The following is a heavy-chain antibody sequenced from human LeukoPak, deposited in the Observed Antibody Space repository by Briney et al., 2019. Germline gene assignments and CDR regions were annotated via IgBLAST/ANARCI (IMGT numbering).Heavy chain of an antibody. D-gene: IGHD2-15*01. CDR3: ARRYFDY. Sequence: GSLRLSCAASGFTISNYVMSWVRQAPGKGLEWVANIKQDGSEKYYVDSVKGRFTISRDNAKNSLYLQKNSLRAEDTAVYYCARRYFDYWGQGTLVTVSS. CDR2: IKQDGSEK. CDR1: GFTISNYV. J-gene: IGHJ4*02. V-gene: IGHV3-7*01.